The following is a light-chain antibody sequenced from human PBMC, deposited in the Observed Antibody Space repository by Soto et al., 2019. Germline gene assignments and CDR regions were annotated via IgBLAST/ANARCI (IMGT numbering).Light chain of an antibody. CDR1: QSVSSN. Sequence: EIVMTQSPTTLSVSPGERATLSSRASQSVSSNLAWYQQKPGQAPRLLIYGASTRATGIPARFSGSGSGTEFTLTISSLQSEAFAVYYCQQYNNWLSWTFGQGTKVEIK. J-gene: IGKJ1*01. CDR3: QQYNNWLSWT. V-gene: IGKV3-15*01. CDR2: GAS.